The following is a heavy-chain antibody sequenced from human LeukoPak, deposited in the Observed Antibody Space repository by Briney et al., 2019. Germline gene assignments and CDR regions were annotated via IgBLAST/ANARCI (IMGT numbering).Heavy chain of an antibody. D-gene: IGHD3-16*02. CDR1: GYTFTSYD. V-gene: IGHV1-18*01. Sequence: ASVKVSCKASGYTFTSYDINWVRQAPGQGLEWMGWISAYNDNTNSAQKFQGRVTMTTDTSTSTAYMELRSLRSDDTAVYYCARDYDYVWGSYRYPIPDYWGQGTLVTVSS. CDR3: ARDYDYVWGSYRYPIPDY. CDR2: ISAYNDNT. J-gene: IGHJ4*02.